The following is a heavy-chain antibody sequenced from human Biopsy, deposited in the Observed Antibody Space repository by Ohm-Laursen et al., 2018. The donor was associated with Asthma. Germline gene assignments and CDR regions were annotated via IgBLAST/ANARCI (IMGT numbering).Heavy chain of an antibody. CDR2: ISSRGSNI. CDR3: ARGPSPHYHTSNGKFDL. CDR1: GFTFRDYY. V-gene: IGHV3-11*01. Sequence: SLRLSCTASGFTFRDYYMTWIRQAPGKGLEWVAYISSRGSNIFYADSVKGRFTISRDNAKKSLFLEMNSLTVEDTAVYFCARGPSPHYHTSNGKFDLWGQGTLVTVSS. J-gene: IGHJ5*02. D-gene: IGHD2-8*01.